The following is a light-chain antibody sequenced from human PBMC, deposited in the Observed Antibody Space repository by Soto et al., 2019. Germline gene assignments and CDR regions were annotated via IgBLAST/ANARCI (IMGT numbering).Light chain of an antibody. Sequence: EIVLTQSPATLSVSPGERATLSCGASQTVGNTLAWYQQQPGQTPRLLIYGASTTATGIPARFSGSGSGTEFTLTIDRLQSEDFAVYYCLHYKDWPRWTFGQGTKVEVK. V-gene: IGKV3-15*01. CDR1: QTVGNT. J-gene: IGKJ1*01. CDR2: GAS. CDR3: LHYKDWPRWT.